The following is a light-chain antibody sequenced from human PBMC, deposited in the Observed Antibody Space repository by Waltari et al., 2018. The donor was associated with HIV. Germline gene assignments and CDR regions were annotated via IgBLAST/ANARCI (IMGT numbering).Light chain of an antibody. CDR2: DAS. V-gene: IGKV3-15*01. CDR1: QNVRGA. CDR3: QQYNNWPPYT. J-gene: IGKJ2*01. Sequence: IVLTQSPATLSVSQGERATLSCRTSQNVRGALAWYQQKPGQAPRLLIFDASTRATGAPPRFSGGGSGTEFTLTISSLQSEDSAFYYCQQYNNWPPYTFGQGTKLEIK.